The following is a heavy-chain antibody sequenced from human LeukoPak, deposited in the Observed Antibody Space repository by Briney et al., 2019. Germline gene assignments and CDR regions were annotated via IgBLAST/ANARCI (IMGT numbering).Heavy chain of an antibody. V-gene: IGHV3-9*01. J-gene: IGHJ6*02. CDR2: ISWNSGSI. Sequence: GGSLRLSCAASGFTFGDYAMHWVRQAPGKGLEWVSGISWNSGSIGYADSVKGRFTISRDNAKNSLYLQMNSLRAEDTALYYCAKDSSSTTRGGLSYYYGMDVWGQGTTVTVSS. CDR1: GFTFGDYA. D-gene: IGHD2-2*01. CDR3: AKDSSSTTRGGLSYYYGMDV.